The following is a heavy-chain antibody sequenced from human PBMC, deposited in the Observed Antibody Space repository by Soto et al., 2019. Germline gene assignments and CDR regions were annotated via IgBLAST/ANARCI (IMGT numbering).Heavy chain of an antibody. D-gene: IGHD2-8*02. CDR2: ISRDGGTK. CDR3: TGEVASGY. CDR1: GFTVSTYG. Sequence: QVQLVESGGGVVQPGRSLRLSCAVSGFTVSTYGMHWVRQAPGKGLEWVAVISRDGGTKYYADSVKGRFTISRDNSRNTPFLEMNSLRGDDMAVYSCTGEVASGYWGQGTLVTVSS. J-gene: IGHJ4*02. V-gene: IGHV3-30*03.